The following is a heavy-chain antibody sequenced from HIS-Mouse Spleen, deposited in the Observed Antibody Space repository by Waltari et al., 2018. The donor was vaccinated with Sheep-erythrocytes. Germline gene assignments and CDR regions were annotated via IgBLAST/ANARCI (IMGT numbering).Heavy chain of an antibody. J-gene: IGHJ3*02. Sequence: EVQLVESGGGLVQPGRSLRLSCAASGFTFDDYAMHWVRQAPGKGLEWVSGISWNSGSIGYADSVKGRFTISRDNAKNSLYLQMNSLRAEDTALYYCAKDQSIAAPDAFDIWGQVTMVTVSS. CDR1: GFTFDDYA. CDR3: AKDQSIAAPDAFDI. D-gene: IGHD6-6*01. V-gene: IGHV3-9*01. CDR2: ISWNSGSI.